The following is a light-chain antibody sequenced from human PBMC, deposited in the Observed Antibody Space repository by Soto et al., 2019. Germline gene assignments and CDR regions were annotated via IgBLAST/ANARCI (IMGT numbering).Light chain of an antibody. Sequence: QSVLTQPCSVSGSPGQSVTISCTGTSSDVGAYDYVAWYQQHPGKAPKLMIYGASKRPSGVPDRFSGSKSGNTASLTISGLQAEDEADYYCYSYAGRYTVVFGGGTKLTVL. CDR2: GAS. CDR3: YSYAGRYTVV. J-gene: IGLJ2*01. CDR1: SSDVGAYDY. V-gene: IGLV2-11*01.